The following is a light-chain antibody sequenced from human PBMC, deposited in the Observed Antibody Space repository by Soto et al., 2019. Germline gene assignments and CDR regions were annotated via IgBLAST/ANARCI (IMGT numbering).Light chain of an antibody. CDR3: QHYYNTPWT. V-gene: IGKV4-1*01. CDR2: WAS. J-gene: IGKJ1*01. Sequence: DIVMTQSPDSLAVSLGERATINCKSSQSVLYSSNNKNFLAWYQQKPGQPPKLIISWASTRESGVPDRFSGSGSGTDLALTISSLQAEDVADYFCQHYYNTPWTFGQGTKVEIK. CDR1: QSVLYSSNNKNF.